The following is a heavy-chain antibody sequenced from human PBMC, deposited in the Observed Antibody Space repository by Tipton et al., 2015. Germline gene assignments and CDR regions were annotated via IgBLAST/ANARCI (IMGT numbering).Heavy chain of an antibody. CDR3: ARGFRYFGEINYYLYGLDV. V-gene: IGHV4-61*01. CDR2: IYYSGST. D-gene: IGHD3-10*01. CDR1: GVSVTGSSYY. J-gene: IGHJ6*02. Sequence: TLSLTCAVSGVSVTGSSYYWSWIRQHPGKDLEWIGFIYYSGSTHYNPSLKSRVTISVDRSKNQLSLTLSSVTAADTAVYYCARGFRYFGEINYYLYGLDVWGQGTTVTVSS.